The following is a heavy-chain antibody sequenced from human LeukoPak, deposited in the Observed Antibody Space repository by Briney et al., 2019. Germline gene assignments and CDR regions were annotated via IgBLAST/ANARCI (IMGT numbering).Heavy chain of an antibody. V-gene: IGHV4-31*03. Sequence: SETLSLTCTVSGGSISSGSSYWSWIRQHPGKGLEWIGHIYYSGSTYYNPSLKSRVTISLDTSKNQFSLKLTSATAADTAVYYCARDPEYCSGTSCYAQYFFDYWGQGTLVTVSS. CDR3: ARDPEYCSGTSCYAQYFFDY. CDR2: IYYSGST. CDR1: GGSISSGSSY. J-gene: IGHJ4*02. D-gene: IGHD2-2*01.